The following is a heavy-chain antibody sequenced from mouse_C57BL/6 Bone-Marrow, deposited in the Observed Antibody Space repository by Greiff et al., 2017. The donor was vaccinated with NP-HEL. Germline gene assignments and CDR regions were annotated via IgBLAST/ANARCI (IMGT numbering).Heavy chain of an antibody. CDR1: GFTFSSYA. D-gene: IGHD2-4*01. CDR2: ISSGGDYI. J-gene: IGHJ4*01. Sequence: EVQRVESGEGLVKPGGSLKLSCAASGFTFSSYAMSWVRQTPEKRLEWVAYISSGGDYIYYADTVKGRFTISRDNARNTLYLQMSSLKSEDTAMYYCTRGTMITPYAMDYWGQGTSVTVSS. CDR3: TRGTMITPYAMDY. V-gene: IGHV5-9-1*02.